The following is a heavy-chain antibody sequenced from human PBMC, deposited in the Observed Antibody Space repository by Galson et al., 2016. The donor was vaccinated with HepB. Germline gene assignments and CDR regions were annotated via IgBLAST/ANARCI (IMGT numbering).Heavy chain of an antibody. V-gene: IGHV3-7*01. J-gene: IGHJ4*02. CDR3: ARDYDHCGADPM. Sequence: SLRLSCAASGFTFSSYWMSWVRQAPGKGLEWVANIRYDGSQKYYVDSVKGRFTISRGNAKNSLYLQMDSLRAEDTAVYYCARDYDHCGADPMGAQGILVTVSS. CDR2: IRYDGSQK. CDR1: GFTFSSYW. D-gene: IGHD2-21*02.